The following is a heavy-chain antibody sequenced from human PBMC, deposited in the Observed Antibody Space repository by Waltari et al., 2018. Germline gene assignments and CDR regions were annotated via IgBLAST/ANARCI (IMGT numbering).Heavy chain of an antibody. V-gene: IGHV1-69-2*01. CDR3: ATLIVGGYYFDY. Sequence: EVPLVQSGAAVKKPGATVKISCKVSGSTFTHSYMPWVQQAPGKGLEWMGLVDPEDGETIYAEKFQGRVTITADTSTDTAYMEMSRLRSEDTAVYYCATLIVGGYYFDYWGQGTLVTVSS. CDR1: GSTFTHSY. J-gene: IGHJ4*02. D-gene: IGHD1-26*01. CDR2: VDPEDGET.